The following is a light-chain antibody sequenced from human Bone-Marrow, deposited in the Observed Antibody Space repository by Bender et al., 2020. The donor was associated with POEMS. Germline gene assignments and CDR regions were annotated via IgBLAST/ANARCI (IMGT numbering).Light chain of an antibody. CDR1: SSNTGSGYD. Sequence: QSVLTQPPSVSGAPGRRVTISCTGSSSNTGSGYDINWYQHLPGTAPKLLIYGYNNRPSGVPDRFSGSKSGTSASLAITGLQAEDEGDYYCCSFARSGNWVFGGGTKVTVL. V-gene: IGLV1-40*01. CDR3: CSFARSGNWV. CDR2: GYN. J-gene: IGLJ3*02.